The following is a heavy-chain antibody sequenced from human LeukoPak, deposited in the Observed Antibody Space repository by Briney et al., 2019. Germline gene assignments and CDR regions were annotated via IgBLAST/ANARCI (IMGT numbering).Heavy chain of an antibody. V-gene: IGHV4-59*08. Sequence: PSKTLSLTCTVSGGSISSYYWSWIRQPPGKGLEWIGYIYYSGSTNYNPSLKSRVTISVDTSKNQFSLKLSSVTAADTAVYYCARHEKSSWDFDYWGQGTLVTVSS. CDR1: GGSISSYY. J-gene: IGHJ4*02. CDR3: ARHEKSSWDFDY. D-gene: IGHD6-13*01. CDR2: IYYSGST.